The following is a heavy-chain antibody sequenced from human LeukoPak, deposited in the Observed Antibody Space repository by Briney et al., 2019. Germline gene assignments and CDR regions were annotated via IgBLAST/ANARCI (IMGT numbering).Heavy chain of an antibody. V-gene: IGHV1-3*01. CDR3: ARGEDTAMVNPFDY. D-gene: IGHD5-18*01. CDR1: GYTFTSYA. CDR2: INAGNGST. Sequence: ASVKVSCKASGYTFTSYAMHWVRQAPGQRLEWMGWINAGNGSTKYSQKFQGRVTITRDTSASTAYMELSSLRSEDTAVYYCARGEDTAMVNPFDYWGQGTLVTVSS. J-gene: IGHJ4*02.